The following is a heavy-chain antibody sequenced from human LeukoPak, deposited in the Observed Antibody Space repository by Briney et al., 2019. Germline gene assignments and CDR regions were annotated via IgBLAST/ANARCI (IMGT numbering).Heavy chain of an antibody. CDR2: IHHSGST. CDR1: GYSISSGYY. CDR3: ARHVCCRSTGCYYSEYFQH. V-gene: IGHV4-38-2*01. J-gene: IGHJ1*01. D-gene: IGHD2-2*01. Sequence: PSETLSLTCAVSGYSISSGYYWGWIRQPPGKGLEWIGSIHHSGSTYYNPSLKSRVTISVDTSKNQFSLKLSSVTAADTAVYYCARHVCCRSTGCYYSEYFQHWRQGTLVTVSS.